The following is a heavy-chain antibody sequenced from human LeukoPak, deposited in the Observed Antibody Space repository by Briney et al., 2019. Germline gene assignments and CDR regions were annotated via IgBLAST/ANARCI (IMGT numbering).Heavy chain of an antibody. CDR1: GFTFSSYA. J-gene: IGHJ4*02. Sequence: PGASLRLSCAASGFTFSSYAMSWVRQAPGKGLEWVSAISGSGGSTYYADSVKGRFTISRDNSKNTLYLQMNSLRAEDTAVYYCAKTCPPYSSSWYGYWGQGTLVTVSS. CDR3: AKTCPPYSSSWYGY. CDR2: ISGSGGST. V-gene: IGHV3-23*01. D-gene: IGHD6-13*01.